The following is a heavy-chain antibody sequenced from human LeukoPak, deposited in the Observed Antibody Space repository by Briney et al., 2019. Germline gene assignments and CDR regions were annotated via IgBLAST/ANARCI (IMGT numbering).Heavy chain of an antibody. V-gene: IGHV3-30-3*01. CDR3: ATTRGHYDILTG. D-gene: IGHD3-9*01. J-gene: IGHJ4*02. CDR2: ISYDGDNK. CDR1: GFTFSNYA. Sequence: GGSLRLSCAASGFTFSNYAMHWVRQAPGKGLEWVATISYDGDNKYYADSVKGRFTISRDNSKNTLYLQMNSLRAEDTAVYYCATTRGHYDILTGWGQGTLVTVSS.